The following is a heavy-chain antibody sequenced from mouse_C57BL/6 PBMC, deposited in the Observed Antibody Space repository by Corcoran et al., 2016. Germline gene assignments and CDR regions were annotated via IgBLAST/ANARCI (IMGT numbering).Heavy chain of an antibody. CDR3: ARSDSNSYYFDY. CDR2: INPNNGGT. J-gene: IGHJ2*01. V-gene: IGHV1-26*01. CDR1: GYTFTDYY. D-gene: IGHD2-5*01. Sequence: EVQLQQSGPELVKPGASVKISCKASGYTFTDYYMNWVKQSHGKSLEWIGDINPNNGGTSYNQKFKGKATLTVDKSSSTAYMELRSLTSEDSAVYYCARSDSNSYYFDYWGQGTTLTVSS.